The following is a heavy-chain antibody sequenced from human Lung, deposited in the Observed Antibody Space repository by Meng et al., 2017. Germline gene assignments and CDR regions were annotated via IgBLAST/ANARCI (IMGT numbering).Heavy chain of an antibody. D-gene: IGHD4-11*01. V-gene: IGHV4-34*01. CDR2: INHSGST. Sequence: QVQLQQVGAGLLKPSETLSLTCVVSGGSFSDYYRSWIRQPPGKGLEWIGEINHSGSTNYNPSLESRATISVDTSQNNLSLKLSSVTAADSAVYYCARGPTTMAHDFDYWGQGTPVTVSS. J-gene: IGHJ4*02. CDR1: GGSFSDYY. CDR3: ARGPTTMAHDFDY.